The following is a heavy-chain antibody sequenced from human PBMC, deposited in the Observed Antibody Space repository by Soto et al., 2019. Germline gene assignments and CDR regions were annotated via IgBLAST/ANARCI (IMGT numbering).Heavy chain of an antibody. CDR1: GGSMSSYY. D-gene: IGHD3-16*01. V-gene: IGHV4-59*12. CDR3: ARDKWGTDN. Sequence: TLSLTCKVSGGSMSSYYWSWIRQPPGKGLEWIGYIYYSGGTNYNPSLKSRVTISVDTSKNQFSLKLSSVTAADTAVYYCARDKWGTDNWGQGTLVTVSS. J-gene: IGHJ4*02. CDR2: IYYSGGT.